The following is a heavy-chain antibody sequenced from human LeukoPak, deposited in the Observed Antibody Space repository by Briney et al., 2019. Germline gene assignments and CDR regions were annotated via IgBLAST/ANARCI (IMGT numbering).Heavy chain of an antibody. CDR1: GFTFGDYA. J-gene: IGHJ3*02. CDR2: IRSKAYGGTT. D-gene: IGHD5-12*01. Sequence: GGSLRLSCTASGFTFGDYAISWFRQAPGKGLEWVGFIRSKAYGGTTEYAASVKGRFTISRDDSKSIAYLQMNSLKTEDTAVYYCTREANSGYDPDAFDIWGQGTMVTVSS. CDR3: TREANSGYDPDAFDI. V-gene: IGHV3-49*03.